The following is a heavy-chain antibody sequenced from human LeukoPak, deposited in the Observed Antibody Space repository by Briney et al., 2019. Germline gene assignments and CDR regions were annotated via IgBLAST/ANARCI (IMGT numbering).Heavy chain of an antibody. J-gene: IGHJ4*02. CDR2: ISFAGDST. V-gene: IGHV3-23*01. CDR1: GFTFSTYA. Sequence: GGSLRLSCVASGFTFSTYAMSWVRQAPGKGLEWVSTISFAGDSTYYADSVKGRFTVSRDNSKNTLFLQMNSPRAEDTAIYYCAKKGAYTYAGDYWGQGTLVAVSS. CDR3: AKKGAYTYAGDY. D-gene: IGHD5-18*01.